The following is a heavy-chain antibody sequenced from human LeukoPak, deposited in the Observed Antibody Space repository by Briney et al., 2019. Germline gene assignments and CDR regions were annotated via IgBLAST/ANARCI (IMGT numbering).Heavy chain of an antibody. Sequence: SETLSLTCAVYGGSFSGYYWSWIRQPPGKGLEWIGEINHSGGTNYNPSLKSRVTISVDTSKNQFSLKLSSVTAADTAVYYCARALGYSGYDGGNYWGQGTLVTVSS. V-gene: IGHV4-34*01. J-gene: IGHJ4*02. CDR3: ARALGYSGYDGGNY. D-gene: IGHD5-12*01. CDR1: GGSFSGYY. CDR2: INHSGGT.